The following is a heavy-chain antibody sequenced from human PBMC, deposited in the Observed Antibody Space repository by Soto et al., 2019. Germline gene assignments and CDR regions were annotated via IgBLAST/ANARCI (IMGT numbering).Heavy chain of an antibody. V-gene: IGHV1-18*01. CDR3: ARERSPFEYSSSSCDY. CDR1: GYTFTSYG. CDR2: ISAYNGNT. D-gene: IGHD6-6*01. Sequence: QVQLVQSGAEVKKPGASVKVSGKASGYTFTSYGISWVRQAPGQALECMGWISAYNGNTNYAQKLHGRVTMTTDTSTSTAYMELRSLRSDDTAVYYCARERSPFEYSSSSCDYWGQGTLVTVSS. J-gene: IGHJ4*02.